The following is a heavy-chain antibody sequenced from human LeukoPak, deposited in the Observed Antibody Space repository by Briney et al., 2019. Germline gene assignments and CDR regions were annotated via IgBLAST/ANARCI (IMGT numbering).Heavy chain of an antibody. V-gene: IGHV4-59*08. D-gene: IGHD3-9*01. CDR3: ARRVDILTGYYSVDNAFDI. Sequence: SETLSLTGTVSGGSSSSYYWSWIRQPPGKGLEWIGYIYYSGSTNYNPSLKSRVTISVDTSKNQFSLKLSSVTAANTAVYYCARRVDILTGYYSVDNAFDIWGQGTMVTVSS. CDR2: IYYSGST. J-gene: IGHJ3*02. CDR1: GGSSSSYY.